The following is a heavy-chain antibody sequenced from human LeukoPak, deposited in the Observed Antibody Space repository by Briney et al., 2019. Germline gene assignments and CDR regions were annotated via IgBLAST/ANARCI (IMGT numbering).Heavy chain of an antibody. CDR3: ARERYSYGRRGFDY. Sequence: GGSLRLSCAASGFTFSSNSMNWVRQAPGKGLEWVSSISSSSSYIYYADSVKGRFTISRDNAKNSLYLQMNSLRAEDTAVYYCARERYSYGRRGFDYWGQGALVTVSS. V-gene: IGHV3-21*04. J-gene: IGHJ4*02. CDR2: ISSSSSYI. D-gene: IGHD5-18*01. CDR1: GFTFSSNS.